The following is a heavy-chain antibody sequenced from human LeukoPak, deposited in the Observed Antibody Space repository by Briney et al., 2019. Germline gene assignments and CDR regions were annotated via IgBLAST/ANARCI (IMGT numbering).Heavy chain of an antibody. CDR2: IYYSGST. CDR3: ARVVWGSYRYAN. J-gene: IGHJ4*02. D-gene: IGHD3-16*02. CDR1: GGSISSYY. Sequence: SEXXSLTCTVSGGSISSYYWSWIRQPPGKGLEWIGYIYYSGSTNYNPSLKSRVTISVDTSKNQFSLKLSSVTAADTAVYYCARVVWGSYRYANWGQGTLVTVSS. V-gene: IGHV4-59*01.